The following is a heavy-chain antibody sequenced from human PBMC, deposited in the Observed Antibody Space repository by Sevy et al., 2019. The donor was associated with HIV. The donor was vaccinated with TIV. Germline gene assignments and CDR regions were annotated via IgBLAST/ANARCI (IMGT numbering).Heavy chain of an antibody. Sequence: GGSLRLSCTASGFTFGDYAMNWVRQAPGKGLEWVGFIRSKAYGGTAEYAASVKGRFTISRDDSKSIAYLQMNSLKTEDTAVYYCTRYCSSSSCERTSWVDGFDIWGQGTMVTVSS. J-gene: IGHJ3*02. CDR1: GFTFGDYA. D-gene: IGHD2-2*01. CDR2: IRSKAYGGTA. V-gene: IGHV3-49*04. CDR3: TRYCSSSSCERTSWVDGFDI.